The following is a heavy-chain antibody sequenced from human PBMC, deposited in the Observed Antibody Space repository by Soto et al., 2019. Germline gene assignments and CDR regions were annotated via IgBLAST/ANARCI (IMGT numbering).Heavy chain of an antibody. J-gene: IGHJ1*01. Sequence: QITLKESGPTLVKPTQTLTLTCTFSGFSVRTSGVSVGWIRQSPGKALEWLALIYWDDDKRYSPSLKSRLTITKDTSKNQVVLTMTNMDPVDTATYYCAYRRSDWYGGPGYFQHWGQGTRVTVSS. D-gene: IGHD6-19*01. V-gene: IGHV2-5*02. CDR2: IYWDDDK. CDR3: AYRRSDWYGGPGYFQH. CDR1: GFSVRTSGVS.